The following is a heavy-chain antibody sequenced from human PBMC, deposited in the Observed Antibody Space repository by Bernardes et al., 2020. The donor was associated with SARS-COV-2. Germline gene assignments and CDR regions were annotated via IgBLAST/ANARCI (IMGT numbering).Heavy chain of an antibody. CDR3: AKDRYGSGFNWFDP. Sequence: GGSLRLSCAASGFTLSDFAMSWVRQTPGKGLEWVSGSGGGGAGTYYADSVKGRFTISRDNSKNTLYLQMNSLRAEDTAVYYCAKDRYGSGFNWFDPWGQGTLVTVSS. J-gene: IGHJ5*02. CDR2: SGGGGAGT. D-gene: IGHD3-10*01. CDR1: GFTLSDFA. V-gene: IGHV3-23*01.